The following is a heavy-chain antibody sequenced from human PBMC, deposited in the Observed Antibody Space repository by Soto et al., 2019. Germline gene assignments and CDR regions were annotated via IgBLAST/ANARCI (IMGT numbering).Heavy chain of an antibody. CDR3: ARGSWDDVSGHYYMDV. CDR1: GDSVSSNSAG. Sequence: QVQLQLSGPGLMEPSQTLSLTCAISGDSVSSNSAGWNWVRQTPSRGLEWLGRTYYKSKWFNNYAVSVKSRITIHPDTSQQQFSLHRDSVTPEDTAVYFCARGSWDDVSGHYYMDVWGKGTTVTVSS. D-gene: IGHD5-12*01. CDR2: TYYKSKWFN. V-gene: IGHV6-1*01. J-gene: IGHJ6*03.